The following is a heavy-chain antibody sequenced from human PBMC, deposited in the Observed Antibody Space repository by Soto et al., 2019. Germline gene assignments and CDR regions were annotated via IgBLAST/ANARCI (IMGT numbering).Heavy chain of an antibody. V-gene: IGHV4-34*01. CDR1: GGSFSGYY. CDR2: INHSGST. Sequence: KTSETLSLTCAVYGGSFSGYYWSWIRQPPGKGLEWIGEINHSGSTNYNPSLKSRVTISVDTSKNQFSLKLSSVTAADTAVYYCARGTRKRLRFLEWSTRNWFDPWGQGTLVTVSS. CDR3: ARGTRKRLRFLEWSTRNWFDP. D-gene: IGHD3-3*01. J-gene: IGHJ5*02.